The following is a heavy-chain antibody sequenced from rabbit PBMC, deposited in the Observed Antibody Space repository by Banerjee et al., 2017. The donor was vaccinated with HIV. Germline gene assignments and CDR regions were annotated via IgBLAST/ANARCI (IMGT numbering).Heavy chain of an antibody. Sequence: QEQLVESGGGLVQPGASLTLTCTASGFTLSNYWMCWVRQAPGKGLEWIACINTSSGNTVYASWAKGRFTISKTSSTTVTLQMTSLTAADTATYFCARDLAGVIGWNFNLWGQGTLVTVS. J-gene: IGHJ4*01. CDR3: ARDLAGVIGWNFNL. CDR1: GFTLSNYW. V-gene: IGHV1S45*01. D-gene: IGHD4-1*01. CDR2: INTSSGNT.